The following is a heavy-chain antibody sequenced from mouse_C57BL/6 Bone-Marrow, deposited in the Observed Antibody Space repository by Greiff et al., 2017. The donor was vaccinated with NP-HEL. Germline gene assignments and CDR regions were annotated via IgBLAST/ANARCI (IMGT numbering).Heavy chain of an antibody. CDR1: GYTFTDHP. CDR2: IYPRDGST. Sequence: QVQLPQSDAELVKPGASVQISCKVSGYTFTDHPIHWMKQLPEQGLEWIGYIYPRDGSTKYNEKFKGKATLTADKSSSTAYMQRSSLTSEDSAVYFCARSVRQLSSMDYWGQGTSVTVSS. J-gene: IGHJ4*01. D-gene: IGHD3-2*02. V-gene: IGHV1-78*01. CDR3: ARSVRQLSSMDY.